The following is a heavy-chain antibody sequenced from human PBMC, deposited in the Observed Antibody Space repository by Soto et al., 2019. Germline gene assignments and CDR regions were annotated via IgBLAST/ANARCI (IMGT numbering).Heavy chain of an antibody. J-gene: IGHJ4*02. D-gene: IGHD3-16*01. CDR2: IYWDDDK. Sequence: QITLKESGPTLVKPTQTLTLTCTFSGFSLSTSGVGVGWIRQPPGKALEWLALIYWDDDKRYSTSLKSRLTIPKDTSKDQVVLTMTNMDPVDTATYYYAHSIFDYVGFRPNFDYWGQGTLVTVSS. V-gene: IGHV2-5*02. CDR1: GFSLSTSGVG. CDR3: AHSIFDYVGFRPNFDY.